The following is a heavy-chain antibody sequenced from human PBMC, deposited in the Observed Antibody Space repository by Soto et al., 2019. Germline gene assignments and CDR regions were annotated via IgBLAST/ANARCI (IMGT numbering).Heavy chain of an antibody. CDR1: GGSISSGGYS. CDR3: ARGQVVAAQH. CDR2: IYHSGST. D-gene: IGHD2-15*01. V-gene: IGHV4-30-2*01. J-gene: IGHJ4*02. Sequence: QLQLQESGSGLVKPSQTLSLTCAVSGGSISSGGYSWSWIRQPPGKGLEWIGYIYHSGSTYYNPSLQSRVTISVDRAKKQFSLKLSSVTAADTAVSYCARGQVVAAQHWGQGTLVTVSS.